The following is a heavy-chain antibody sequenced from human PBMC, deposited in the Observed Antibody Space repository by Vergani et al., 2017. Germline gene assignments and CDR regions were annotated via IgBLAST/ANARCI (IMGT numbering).Heavy chain of an antibody. Sequence: EVQLVESGGGLVQPGGSLRLSCAASGFTFSNYWMSWVRQAPGKGLEWVANIKQDGSEKYYVDSVKGRFTISRDNAKNSLYLQMNSLRAEDTAVYYCARDSSSSWGPVGYWGQGTLVTVSS. CDR1: GFTFSNYW. CDR3: ARDSSSSWGPVGY. V-gene: IGHV3-7*03. J-gene: IGHJ4*02. CDR2: IKQDGSEK. D-gene: IGHD6-13*01.